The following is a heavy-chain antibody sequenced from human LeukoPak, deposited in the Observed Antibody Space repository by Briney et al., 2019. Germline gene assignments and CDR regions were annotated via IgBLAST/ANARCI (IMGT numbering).Heavy chain of an antibody. J-gene: IGHJ4*02. CDR1: GFTFSSYA. Sequence: GRSLRLSCAASGFTFSSYAMHWVRQAPGKGLEWVAVISYDGSNKYYADSVKGRFTISRDNSKNTLYLQMNSLRAEDTAVYYCAREGGYFDWLYHYFDYWGQGTLVTVSS. CDR2: ISYDGSNK. V-gene: IGHV3-30*04. CDR3: AREGGYFDWLYHYFDY. D-gene: IGHD3-9*01.